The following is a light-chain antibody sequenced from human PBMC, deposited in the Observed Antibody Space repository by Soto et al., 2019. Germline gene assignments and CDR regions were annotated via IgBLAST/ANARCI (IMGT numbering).Light chain of an antibody. CDR2: DAS. J-gene: IGKJ4*01. Sequence: EIVLTQSPDTLSLSPGERATLSCRASQSVSSYLAWYQQKPGQAPRLLIYDASNRATGIPARFSGSGSGTDFTLTISSLEPEDFAVYYCQQRSNFALTFGGGTKVEIK. CDR3: QQRSNFALT. CDR1: QSVSSY. V-gene: IGKV3-11*01.